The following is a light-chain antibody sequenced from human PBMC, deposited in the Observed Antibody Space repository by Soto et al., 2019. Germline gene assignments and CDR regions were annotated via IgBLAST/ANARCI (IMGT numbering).Light chain of an antibody. CDR2: GAS. Sequence: EIVLTQSPATLSLSPGERATLSCRASQSVSSYLAWYQQKPGQAPRLLIYGASNRATGIPARFSGSGSGTDLTLTISSLEPEDFAVYYCQQRKNWPPLTFGGGTKVEIK. V-gene: IGKV3-11*01. CDR1: QSVSSY. CDR3: QQRKNWPPLT. J-gene: IGKJ4*01.